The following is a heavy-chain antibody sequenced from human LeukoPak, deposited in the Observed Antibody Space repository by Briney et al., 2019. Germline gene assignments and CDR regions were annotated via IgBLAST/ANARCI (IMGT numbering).Heavy chain of an antibody. Sequence: GASVKVSCKVSGYTLTELSMHWVRQAPGKGLEWMGGFDPEDGETIYAQKFQGRVTMTEDTSTDTAYMELSSLRSEDTAVYYCARHPSNYYDSSGYFGCFDPWGQGTLVTVSS. J-gene: IGHJ5*02. CDR3: ARHPSNYYDSSGYFGCFDP. CDR1: GYTLTELS. CDR2: FDPEDGET. V-gene: IGHV1-24*01. D-gene: IGHD3-22*01.